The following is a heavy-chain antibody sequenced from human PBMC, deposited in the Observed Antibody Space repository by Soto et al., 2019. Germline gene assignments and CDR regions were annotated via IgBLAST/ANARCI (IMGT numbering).Heavy chain of an antibody. J-gene: IGHJ4*02. CDR2: MNSDGSSI. CDR1: GFTFSSYW. Sequence: EVKLVESGGGLVQPGGSLRLSCAASGFTFSSYWMHWVRQAPGKGLVWVSRMNSDGSSITYADSVKSRFTISRDSATNTMYLQAHSLRDEDTAVYYCAREIATTGLYYFDYWGQGTLGSVAA. D-gene: IGHD6-13*01. CDR3: AREIATTGLYYFDY. V-gene: IGHV3-74*01.